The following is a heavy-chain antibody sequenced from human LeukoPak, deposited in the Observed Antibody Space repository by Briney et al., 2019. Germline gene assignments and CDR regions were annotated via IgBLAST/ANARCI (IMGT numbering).Heavy chain of an antibody. J-gene: IGHJ4*02. CDR2: INPHTGGT. CDR3: ARPYCSGGFCHDYFDY. D-gene: IGHD2-15*01. V-gene: IGHV1-2*02. CDR1: GYTFTGYY. Sequence: ASVKVSRKASGYTFTGYYMHWVRQAPGQGLEWMGWINPHTGGTNYAQKFQGRVTMTRDTSISTAYMELSGLTSDDTAVYYCARPYCSGGFCHDYFDYWGQGTLVTVSS.